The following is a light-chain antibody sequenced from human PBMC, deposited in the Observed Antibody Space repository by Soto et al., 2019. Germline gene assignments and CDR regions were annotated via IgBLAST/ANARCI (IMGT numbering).Light chain of an antibody. CDR1: SSDVGSHNL. J-gene: IGLJ7*01. V-gene: IGLV2-23*02. Sequence: QSALTQPASVSGSPGQSITISCTGTSSDVGSHNLVSWYQQHPGQAPKLMIYEVSKRPLGVSARFSASKSGNTASLTSSGLQAVDEADYYCGSYGGSRAVFGGGTQLTVI. CDR2: EVS. CDR3: GSYGGSRAV.